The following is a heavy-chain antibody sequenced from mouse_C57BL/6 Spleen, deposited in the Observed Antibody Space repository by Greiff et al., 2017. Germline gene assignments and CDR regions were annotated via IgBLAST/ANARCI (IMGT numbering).Heavy chain of an antibody. Sequence: VQLQQPGAELVKPGASVKMSCKASGYTFTSYWITWVKQRPGQGLEWIGDIYPGSGSTNYNEKFKSKATLTVDTSSSTAYMQLSSLTSEDSAVYYCARFTTVVGYAMEYWGQGTSVTVSS. CDR1: GYTFTSYW. J-gene: IGHJ4*01. CDR2: IYPGSGST. CDR3: ARFTTVVGYAMEY. D-gene: IGHD1-1*01. V-gene: IGHV1-55*01.